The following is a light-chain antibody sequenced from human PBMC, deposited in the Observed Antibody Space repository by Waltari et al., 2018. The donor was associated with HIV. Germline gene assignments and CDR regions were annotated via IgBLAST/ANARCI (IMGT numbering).Light chain of an antibody. J-gene: IGLJ2*01. CDR2: EVF. CDR3: ASYAGRNIVV. V-gene: IGLV2-8*01. CDR1: ASDVSAYNY. Sequence: QSTLTPPPSASGSPGQSFTISCTGKASDVSAYNYFSWYQQRQGKRPKLIIYEVFQRPSGVPDRFSGSKSGNPASLTVSGLQAEDEANHYVASYAGRNIVVFGGGTQLTLL.